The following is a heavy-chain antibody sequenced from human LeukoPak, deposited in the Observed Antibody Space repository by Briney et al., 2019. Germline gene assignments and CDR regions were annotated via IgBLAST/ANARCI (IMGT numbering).Heavy chain of an antibody. CDR2: IYYSGST. CDR3: ARGPYYGSGTFGY. D-gene: IGHD3-10*01. J-gene: IGHJ4*02. CDR1: GGSISSGGYY. Sequence: SQTLSLTCTVSGGSISSGGYYWSWIRQHPGKGLEWIGYIYYSGSTYYNPSLKSRVTISVDTSKNQFSLKLNSVTAADTAVYYCARGPYYGSGTFGYWGQGTLVTVSS. V-gene: IGHV4-31*03.